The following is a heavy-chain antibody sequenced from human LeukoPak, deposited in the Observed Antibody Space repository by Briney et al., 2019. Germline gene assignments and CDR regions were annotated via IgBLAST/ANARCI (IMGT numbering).Heavy chain of an antibody. J-gene: IGHJ3*02. Sequence: SETLSLTCTVSGGSISSYYWSWIRQPPGKGLEWIGYIYYSGSTNYNPSLKSRATISVDTSKNQFSLKLSSVTAADTAVYYCASRITLGAFDISGQGTMFTVSS. V-gene: IGHV4-59*08. CDR1: GGSISSYY. CDR2: IYYSGST. D-gene: IGHD3-10*01. CDR3: ASRITLGAFDI.